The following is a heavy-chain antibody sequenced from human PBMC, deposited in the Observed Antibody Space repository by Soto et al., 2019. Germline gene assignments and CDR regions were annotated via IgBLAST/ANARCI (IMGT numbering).Heavy chain of an antibody. CDR3: AREAFGVHASWFDH. CDR1: GYIFTTYS. D-gene: IGHD2-2*01. CDR2: ISAYNGNT. J-gene: IGHJ5*02. V-gene: IGHV1-18*01. Sequence: QVQMVQSGTEVKKPGASVKFSCKASGYIFTTYSIAWVRQAPGQGLECMGWISAYNGNTNYAQKFQGRVTMTTDTSTNTAYMELRSMRSDDTAVYFCAREAFGVHASWFDHWGQGTLVTVSS.